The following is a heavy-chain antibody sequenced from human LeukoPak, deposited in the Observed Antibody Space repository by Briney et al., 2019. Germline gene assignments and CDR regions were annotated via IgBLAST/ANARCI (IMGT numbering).Heavy chain of an antibody. V-gene: IGHV3-23*01. CDR1: GFTFSSYW. CDR3: AKDFPYDFWSGYYEIDYGMDV. Sequence: PGGSLRLSCAASGFTFSSYWMHWVRQAPGKGLEWVSAISGSGGSTYYADSVKGRFTISRDNSKNTLYLQMNSLRAEDTAVYYCAKDFPYDFWSGYYEIDYGMDVWGQGTTVTVSS. J-gene: IGHJ6*02. CDR2: ISGSGGST. D-gene: IGHD3-3*01.